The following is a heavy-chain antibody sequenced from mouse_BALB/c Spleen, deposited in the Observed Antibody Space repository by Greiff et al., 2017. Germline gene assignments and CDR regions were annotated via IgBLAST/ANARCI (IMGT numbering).Heavy chain of an antibody. D-gene: IGHD1-1*01. CDR2: IWGDGST. CDR3: ARDYYGYAMDY. CDR1: GFSLTGYG. J-gene: IGHJ4*01. Sequence: QVQLKESGPGLLAPSQSPSITCTVSGFSLTGYGVYWVRQPPGKGLEWLGMIWGDGSTDYNSALKSRLSISKDNSKSQVFLKMNSLQTDDTARYYCARDYYGYAMDYWGQGTSVTVSS. V-gene: IGHV2-6-7*01.